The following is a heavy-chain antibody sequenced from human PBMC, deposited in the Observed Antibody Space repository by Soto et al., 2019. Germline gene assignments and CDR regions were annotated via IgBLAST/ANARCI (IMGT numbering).Heavy chain of an antibody. CDR1: GFTFSNAW. CDR2: IKSKTDGGTT. CDR3: TTDGGYCSSTSCYYYYYYGMDV. J-gene: IGHJ6*02. V-gene: IGHV3-15*01. D-gene: IGHD2-2*01. Sequence: EVQLVESGGGLVKPGGSLRLSCAASGFTFSNAWMSWVRQAPGKGLECVGRIKSKTDGGTTDYAAPVKGRFTISRDDSKNTLYLQMNSLKTEDTVVYYCTTDGGYCSSTSCYYYYYYGMDVWGQGTTVTVSS.